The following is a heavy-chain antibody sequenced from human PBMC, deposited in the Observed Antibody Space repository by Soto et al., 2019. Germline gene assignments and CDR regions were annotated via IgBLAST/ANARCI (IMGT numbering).Heavy chain of an antibody. D-gene: IGHD3-10*01. CDR3: AHSGKWGIRGVIKPWGY. V-gene: IGHV2-5*02. J-gene: IGHJ4*02. Sequence: QITLKESGPALVKPTQTLTLTCTFSGFSLNTDGVGVGWTRQPPGKALEWLAVIYWADDKRYSPSLKNRLSVAKGTSENQVVLTMTNMDPVDTATYYCAHSGKWGIRGVIKPWGYWGQGTLVIVSS. CDR2: IYWADDK. CDR1: GFSLNTDGVG.